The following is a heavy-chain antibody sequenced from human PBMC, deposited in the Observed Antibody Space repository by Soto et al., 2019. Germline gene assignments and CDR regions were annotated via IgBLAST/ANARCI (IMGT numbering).Heavy chain of an antibody. CDR2: INPNSGCT. J-gene: IGHJ4*02. CDR1: GYTFTGYY. D-gene: IGHD3-9*01. Sequence: ASVKVSCKASGYTFTGYYMHWVRQAPGQGLEWMGWINPNSGCTNYAQRFQGRVTMTRDTSISTAYMELSRLRSDDTAVYYCAIHFYDILTGRTFDYWGQGTLVTVSS. V-gene: IGHV1-2*02. CDR3: AIHFYDILTGRTFDY.